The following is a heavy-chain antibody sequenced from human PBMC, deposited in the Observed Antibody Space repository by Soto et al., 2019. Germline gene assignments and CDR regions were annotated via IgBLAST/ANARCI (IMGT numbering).Heavy chain of an antibody. Sequence: EVQLVPSGAEVKKPGESLRISCEGSGYSFTNYWISWVRQTPGKGLEWMGRIDPSDSYTKYSPSFQGHVTISADKSTNTAFLQWSSLQASDTAIYYCAREVDTLGWCDPWGQGTLVTVSS. CDR3: AREVDTLGWCDP. V-gene: IGHV5-10-1*03. J-gene: IGHJ5*02. D-gene: IGHD3-9*01. CDR2: IDPSDSYT. CDR1: GYSFTNYW.